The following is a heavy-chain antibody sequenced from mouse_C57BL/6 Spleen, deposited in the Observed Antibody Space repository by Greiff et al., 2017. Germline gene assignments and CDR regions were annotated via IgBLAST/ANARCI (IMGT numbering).Heavy chain of an antibody. CDR2: IYPGSGST. CDR1: GYTFTSYW. Sequence: QVHVKQPGAELVKPGASVKMSCKASGYTFTSYWITWVKQRPGQGLEWIGDIYPGSGSTNYNEKFKSKATLTVDTSSSPASMQLSSLTSEDSAVXYGARCGSFPAYAMDYWGQGTLVTVSA. CDR3: ARCGSFPAYAMDY. V-gene: IGHV1-55*01. J-gene: IGHJ4*01.